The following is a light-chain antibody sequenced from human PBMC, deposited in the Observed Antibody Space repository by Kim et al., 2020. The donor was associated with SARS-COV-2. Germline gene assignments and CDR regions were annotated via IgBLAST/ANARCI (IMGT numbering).Light chain of an antibody. CDR1: QSILYSSNNKNY. J-gene: IGKJ4*01. Sequence: DIVMTQSPDSLAVSLGERATINCKSSQSILYSSNNKNYVAWYQQKPGQPPKLLIYWASTRESGVTDRFSGSGSGTDFTLTISSLQAEDVAVYYCHQYYSIPPYTFGGGTKVDIK. V-gene: IGKV4-1*01. CDR2: WAS. CDR3: HQYYSIPPYT.